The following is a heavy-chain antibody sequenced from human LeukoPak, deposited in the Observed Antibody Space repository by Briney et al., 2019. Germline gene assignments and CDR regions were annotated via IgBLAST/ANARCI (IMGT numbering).Heavy chain of an antibody. CDR2: IKHDGDT. Sequence: SETLSLTCVVYGGSVSRYYWSWVRQRQGKGLEWIGEIKHDGDTNVNPSLKSRVTMSRDTSKNQFSLKLDSVTAADSAMYYCAIPSIAPYWDQGVLVTVSS. D-gene: IGHD6-6*01. CDR3: AIPSIAPY. CDR1: GGSVSRYY. V-gene: IGHV4-34*01. J-gene: IGHJ4*02.